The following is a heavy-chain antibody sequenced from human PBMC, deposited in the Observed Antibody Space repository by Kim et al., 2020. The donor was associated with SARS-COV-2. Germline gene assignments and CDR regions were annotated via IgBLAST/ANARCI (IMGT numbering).Heavy chain of an antibody. CDR3: ARGNDILTGVYNFDY. CDR1: GGSISSGGYS. V-gene: IGHV4-30-2*01. D-gene: IGHD3-9*01. CDR2: IYHSGST. Sequence: SETLSLTCAVSGGSISSGGYSWSWIRQPPGKGLEWIGYIYHSGSTYYNPSLKSRVTISVDRSKNQFSLKLSSVTAADTAVYYCARGNDILTGVYNFDYWGQGTLVTVSS. J-gene: IGHJ4*01.